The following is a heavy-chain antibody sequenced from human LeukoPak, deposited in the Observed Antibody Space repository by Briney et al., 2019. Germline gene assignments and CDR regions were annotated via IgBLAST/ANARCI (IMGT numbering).Heavy chain of an antibody. V-gene: IGHV4-4*02. J-gene: IGHJ6*03. Sequence: SETLSLTCAVSGGSISSSNWWSWVRQPPGKGLEWIGEIYHSGSTYYNPSLKSRVTISVDTSKNQFSLKLSSVTAADTAVYYCARDGSYGFSYYYYYMDVWGKGTTVTVSS. D-gene: IGHD1-26*01. CDR2: IYHSGST. CDR1: GGSISSSNW. CDR3: ARDGSYGFSYYYYYMDV.